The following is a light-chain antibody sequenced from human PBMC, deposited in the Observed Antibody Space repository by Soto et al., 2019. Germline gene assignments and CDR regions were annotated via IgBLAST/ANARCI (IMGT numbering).Light chain of an antibody. V-gene: IGKV1-12*01. J-gene: IGKJ4*01. CDR2: AAS. CDR1: QGVANW. CDR3: QQANNMPLT. Sequence: DIQMTQSPSSVSASVGDRVTITCRASQGVANWLAWYQQKPGKPPKLLIYAASSLQSGVPSRFSGRGSGTDFTLTISSLQPEDVGHYYCQQANNMPLTFGGGTRVEIK.